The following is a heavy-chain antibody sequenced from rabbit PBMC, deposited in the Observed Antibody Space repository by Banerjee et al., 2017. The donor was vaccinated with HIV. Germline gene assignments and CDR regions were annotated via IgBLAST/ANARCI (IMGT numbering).Heavy chain of an antibody. D-gene: IGHD2-1*01. CDR2: IVAGSSGTT. J-gene: IGHJ4*01. Sequence: QSLEESGGGLVQPEGSLTLTCTASGFSFSSSYYMCWVRQAPGKGLEWIGCIVAGSSGTTYYASWAKGRFTISKTSSTTVTLQMTSLTAADTATYFCARDQYNEYGHRWEYYFKLWGQGTLVTVS. CDR3: ARDQYNEYGHRWEYYFKL. V-gene: IGHV1S40*01. CDR1: GFSFSSSYY.